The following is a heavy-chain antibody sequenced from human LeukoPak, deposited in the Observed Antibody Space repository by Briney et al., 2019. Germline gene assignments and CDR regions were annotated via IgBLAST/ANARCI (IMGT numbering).Heavy chain of an antibody. CDR2: ISSSGSTI. D-gene: IGHD5-12*01. Sequence: GGSLRLSCAASGFTSSDYYMSWIRQAPGKGLEWVSYISSSGSTIYYADSVKGRFTISRDNAKNSLYLQMNSLRAEDTAVYYCARDLDIVATKYYFDYWGQGTLVTVPS. J-gene: IGHJ4*02. CDR3: ARDLDIVATKYYFDY. CDR1: GFTSSDYY. V-gene: IGHV3-11*01.